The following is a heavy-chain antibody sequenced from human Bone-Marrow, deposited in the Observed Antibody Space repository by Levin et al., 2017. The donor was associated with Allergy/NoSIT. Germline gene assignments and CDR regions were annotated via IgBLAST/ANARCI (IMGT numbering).Heavy chain of an antibody. CDR1: GLSVTRDY. V-gene: IGHV3-66*01. Sequence: GESLKISCAVSGLSVTRDYMSWVRQAPGKGLEWFSVLYNGDDTYYTDSVRGRFTISRASSKNTLHLQMNNLRADDTAVYYCVRDEGPGKYTYGELDYWGQGTLVTVSS. CDR2: LYNGDDT. J-gene: IGHJ4*02. D-gene: IGHD5-18*01. CDR3: VRDEGPGKYTYGELDY.